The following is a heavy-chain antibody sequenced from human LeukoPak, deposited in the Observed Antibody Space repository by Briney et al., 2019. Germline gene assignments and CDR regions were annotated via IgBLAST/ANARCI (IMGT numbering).Heavy chain of an antibody. V-gene: IGHV1-69*05. D-gene: IGHD3-3*01. CDR1: GYIFTSYD. J-gene: IGHJ3*02. CDR2: IIPIFGTA. CDR3: ARGEGLSHDAFDI. Sequence: SVKVSCKASGYIFTSYDINWVRQAPGQGLEWMGGIIPIFGTANYAQKFQGRVTITTDESTSTAYMELSSLRSEDTAVYYCARGEGLSHDAFDIWGQGTMVTVSS.